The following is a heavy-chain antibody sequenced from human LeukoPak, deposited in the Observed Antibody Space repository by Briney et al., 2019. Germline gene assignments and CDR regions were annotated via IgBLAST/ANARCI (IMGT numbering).Heavy chain of an antibody. CDR2: IKQDGSEK. CDR1: GFDFSDYW. V-gene: IGHV3-7*04. D-gene: IGHD3-3*01. J-gene: IGHJ4*02. Sequence: GGPLRLSCAASGFDFSDYWMNWVRQAPGKGLEWVANIKQDGSEKYYVDSVKGQFTISRDNAKNSLFLQMNSLRTEDTAVYYCARGYDVSYWGQGTLVTVSS. CDR3: ARGYDVSY.